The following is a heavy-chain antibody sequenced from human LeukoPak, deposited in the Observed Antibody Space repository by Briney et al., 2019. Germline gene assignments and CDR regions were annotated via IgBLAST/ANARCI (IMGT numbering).Heavy chain of an antibody. V-gene: IGHV1-18*01. D-gene: IGHD4-23*01. J-gene: IGHJ4*02. CDR3: ARDGEPLYGGCPPYFDY. CDR1: GYTFTSYG. Sequence: ASVKVSCKASGYTFTSYGISWVRQAPGRGLEWMGWISANNGTTNYAQKLQGRVTMTTDTSTSTAYMELSSLRSDDTAVYYCARDGEPLYGGCPPYFDYWGEGTLVTVSS. CDR2: ISANNGTT.